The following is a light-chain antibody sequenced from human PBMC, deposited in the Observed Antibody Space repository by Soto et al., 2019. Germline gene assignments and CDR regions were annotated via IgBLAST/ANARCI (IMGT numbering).Light chain of an antibody. Sequence: EIVMTQSPDTLSVSPGERVTLSCRASQTVTSNLAWYQQKAGQSPRLLIYGTSTRATGIPVRFSGSGSGTDFTLTISRLEPEDFAVYYCQQYSNSPATFGQGTKVDIK. J-gene: IGKJ1*01. V-gene: IGKV3D-15*01. CDR2: GTS. CDR1: QTVTSN. CDR3: QQYSNSPAT.